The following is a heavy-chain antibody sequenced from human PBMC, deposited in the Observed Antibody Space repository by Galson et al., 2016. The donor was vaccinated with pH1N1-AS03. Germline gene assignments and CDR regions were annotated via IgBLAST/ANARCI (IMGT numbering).Heavy chain of an antibody. CDR2: INQDESKK. CDR3: VRGAYVDEGFDS. Sequence: SLRLSCAASGFTLSGYWMTWVRQAPGKGLEWVANINQDESKKKYAVSVKGRFTISRDNAKNSMFLQMYSLRVEDTAVYYCVRGAYVDEGFDSWGQGTLVTVSS. D-gene: IGHD2-21*01. V-gene: IGHV3-7*01. CDR1: GFTLSGYW. J-gene: IGHJ4*02.